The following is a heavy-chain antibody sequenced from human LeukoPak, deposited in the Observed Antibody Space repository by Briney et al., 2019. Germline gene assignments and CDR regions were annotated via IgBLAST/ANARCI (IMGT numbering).Heavy chain of an antibody. CDR1: GFTFSSYG. D-gene: IGHD6-13*01. J-gene: IGHJ1*01. CDR3: AKDDSSSWYWYFQH. Sequence: GGSLRLSCAASGFTFSSYGMHWVRQAPGKGLEWLADISYDGSNKYYADSVKGRFTISRDNSKNTLYLQMNSLRAEDTAVYYCAKDDSSSWYWYFQHWGQGTLVTVSS. CDR2: ISYDGSNK. V-gene: IGHV3-30*18.